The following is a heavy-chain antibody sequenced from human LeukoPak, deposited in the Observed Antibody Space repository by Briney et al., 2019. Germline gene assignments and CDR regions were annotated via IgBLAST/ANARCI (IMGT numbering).Heavy chain of an antibody. CDR1: GGSFSGYY. D-gene: IGHD3-3*01. CDR3: ARGVTIFGVVTYGMDV. CDR2: INHSGST. V-gene: IGHV4-34*01. J-gene: IGHJ6*02. Sequence: KTSETLSLTCAVYGGSFSGYYWSWIRQPPGKGLEWIEEINHSGSTNYNPSLKSRVTISVDTSKNQFSLKLSSVTAADTAVYYCARGVTIFGVVTYGMDVWGQGTTVTVSS.